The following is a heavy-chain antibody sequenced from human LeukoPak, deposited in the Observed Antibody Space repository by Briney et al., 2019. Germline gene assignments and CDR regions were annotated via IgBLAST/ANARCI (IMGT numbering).Heavy chain of an antibody. V-gene: IGHV4-34*01. Sequence: SETLSLTCAVYGGSFSGYYWSWIRQPPGKGLEWIGEINHSGSTNYNPSLKSRVTISVDTSKNQFSLKLSSVTAADTAVYYCARGPRYDYVWGSYRAWGGYWGQGTLVTVSS. CDR2: INHSGST. CDR1: GGSFSGYY. CDR3: ARGPRYDYVWGSYRAWGGY. D-gene: IGHD3-16*02. J-gene: IGHJ4*02.